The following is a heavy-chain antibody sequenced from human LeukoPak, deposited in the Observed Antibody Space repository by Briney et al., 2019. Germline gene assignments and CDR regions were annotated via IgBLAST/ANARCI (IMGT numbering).Heavy chain of an antibody. V-gene: IGHV3-23*01. J-gene: IGHJ4*02. CDR3: AKDSRGFSVRVFDY. D-gene: IGHD5/OR15-5a*01. Sequence: PGGSLRLSCAASGLRFSSYAMSWVRQSPGKGLEWVSAISGSGGSTYYADSVKGRFTISRDNSKNTLSLQMNTLRAEDTAVYYCAKDSRGFSVRVFDYWAQGTLVTVSS. CDR1: GLRFSSYA. CDR2: ISGSGGST.